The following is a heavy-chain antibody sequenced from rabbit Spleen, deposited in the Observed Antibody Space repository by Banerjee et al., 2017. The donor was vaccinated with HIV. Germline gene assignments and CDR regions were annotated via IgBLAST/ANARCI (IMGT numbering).Heavy chain of an antibody. CDR2: IYIGGGST. CDR1: GFDVSTDD. J-gene: IGHJ4*01. V-gene: IGHV1S47*01. CDR3: ARDSADGNSGSSGLKL. Sequence: QEQLVETGGGLVQPGGSLTLSCKASGFDVSTDDMCWVRQAPGKGLEWIACIYIGGGSTYYVSGGNPRFSISKHTTVTVTMKRTRVTAADTAIYSRARDSADGNSGSSGLKLWGQGTLVTVS. D-gene: IGHD1-1*01.